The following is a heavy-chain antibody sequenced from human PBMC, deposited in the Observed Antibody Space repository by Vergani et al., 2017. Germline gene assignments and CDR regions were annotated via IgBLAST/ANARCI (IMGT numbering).Heavy chain of an antibody. J-gene: IGHJ5*02. CDR2: ISSSSSYI. Sequence: EVQLVESGGGLVKPGGSLRLSCAASGFTFSSYSMNWVRQAPGKGLEWVSSISSSSSYIYYADSVKGRFTISRDNAKNSLYLQMNSLRAEDTAVYYCARDQGDSATTTTIWRGYWFDPWGQGTLVTVSS. CDR3: ARDQGDSATTTTIWRGYWFDP. D-gene: IGHD5-18*01. CDR1: GFTFSSYS. V-gene: IGHV3-21*01.